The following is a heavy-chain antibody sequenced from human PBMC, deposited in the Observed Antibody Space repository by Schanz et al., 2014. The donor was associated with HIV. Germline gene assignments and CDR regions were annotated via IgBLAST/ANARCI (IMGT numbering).Heavy chain of an antibody. D-gene: IGHD3-22*01. CDR2: ISESGGRT. CDR1: GFNFNNYA. V-gene: IGHV3-23*04. J-gene: IGHJ4*02. CDR3: AKPEYDSRGNSQSHFDS. Sequence: EVRLVESGGGLVQSGGSLRLSCAASGFNFNNYAMTWVRQAPGKGLEWVSSISESGGRTYYADSVNGRFTISRDNSKNTLYLQMTTLRIDDTAVYYCAKPEYDSRGNSQSHFDSWGQGTLVTVSS.